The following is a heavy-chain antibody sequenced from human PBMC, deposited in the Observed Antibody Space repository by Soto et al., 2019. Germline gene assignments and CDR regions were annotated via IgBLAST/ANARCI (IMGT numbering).Heavy chain of an antibody. J-gene: IGHJ6*02. V-gene: IGHV4-4*02. CDR2: IHHHGTI. Sequence: SETLSLTCAVSGGSISSNNWWSWVRQPPGKGLEWIGEIHHHGTINYNPSLKSRVTISVDKSKNQFSLKVKSVTAADTALYSCLCRVADISYDQSGMDVWGQGTMVTVSS. CDR1: GGSISSNNW. CDR3: LCRVADISYDQSGMDV. D-gene: IGHD3-22*01.